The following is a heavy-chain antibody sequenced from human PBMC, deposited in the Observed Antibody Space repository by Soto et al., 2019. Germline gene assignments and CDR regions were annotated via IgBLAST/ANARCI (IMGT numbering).Heavy chain of an antibody. CDR3: ARDSGYYYGSGTGVDTRDRYGMEV. V-gene: IGHV1-8*01. D-gene: IGHD3-10*01. J-gene: IGHJ6*01. Sequence: ASVKVSCKASGYTFTSYDINRVRQATGQGREWMGWMNPNRGNTGYAQKFQGRVTMTRNTSISTAYMELSSRRSEDTAVYYCARDSGYYYGSGTGVDTRDRYGMEVWGEGTTVPVS. CDR1: GYTFTSYD. CDR2: MNPNRGNT.